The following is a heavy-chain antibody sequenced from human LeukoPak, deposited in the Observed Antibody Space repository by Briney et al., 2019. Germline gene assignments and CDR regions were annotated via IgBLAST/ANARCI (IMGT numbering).Heavy chain of an antibody. CDR1: GYSISSGYC. D-gene: IGHD6-19*01. J-gene: IGHJ4*02. V-gene: IGHV4-38-2*02. Sequence: SETLSLTCTVFGYSISSGYCWGWIGQPPGKGLEWIGNICHSETTYYNPSLKSRVTISLDTSKNQFSLKLTSVTAADTALYYCARAFRPRSSGFGYWGQGTLVTVSS. CDR2: ICHSETT. CDR3: ARAFRPRSSGFGY.